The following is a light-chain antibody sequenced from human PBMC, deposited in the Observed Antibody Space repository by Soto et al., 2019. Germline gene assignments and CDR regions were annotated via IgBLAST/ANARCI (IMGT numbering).Light chain of an antibody. CDR2: GAS. CDR3: QQYGSSPPD. CDR1: QSVSSSY. V-gene: IGKV3-20*01. J-gene: IGKJ2*01. Sequence: EIVLTQSPGTLSLSPGERATLSCRASQSVSSSYLAWYQQKPGQAPRVLIYGASSRATGIPDRFSGSGSGTDFTLTISRLEPEDFAVYYCQQYGSSPPDFGQGTKLEIK.